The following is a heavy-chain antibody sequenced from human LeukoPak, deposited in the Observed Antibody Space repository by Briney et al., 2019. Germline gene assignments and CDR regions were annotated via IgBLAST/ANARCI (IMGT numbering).Heavy chain of an antibody. Sequence: PGGSLRLSCAASGFTFSRYAMSWVRQAPGKGLEWVSGISGGGDKTYYLDSVKGRFTISRDNSKKTLYVEMNSLRGEDTAVYYCAKDRTSGFIAPFDIWGLGTMVTVST. CDR1: GFTFSRYA. V-gene: IGHV3-23*01. D-gene: IGHD1-14*01. J-gene: IGHJ3*02. CDR2: ISGGGDKT. CDR3: AKDRTSGFIAPFDI.